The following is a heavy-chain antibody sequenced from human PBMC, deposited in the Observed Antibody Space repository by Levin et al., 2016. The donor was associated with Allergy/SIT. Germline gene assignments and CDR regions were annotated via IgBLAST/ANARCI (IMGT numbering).Heavy chain of an antibody. V-gene: IGHV4-59*12. CDR2: IYYSGST. J-gene: IGHJ3*02. D-gene: IGHD3-22*01. CDR3: ARGSGFRPYYYDSSGYLAI. CDR1: GASISSYY. Sequence: SETLSLTCTVSGASISSYYWSWVRQPPGKGLEWIGYIYYSGSTNSNPSLKSRVTISVDTSKNQFSLKLSSVTAADTAVYYCARGSGFRPYYYDSSGYLAIWGQGTMVTVSS.